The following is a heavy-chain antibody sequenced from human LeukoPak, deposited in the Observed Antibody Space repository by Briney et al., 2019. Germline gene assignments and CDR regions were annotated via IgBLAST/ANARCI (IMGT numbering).Heavy chain of an antibody. CDR3: ARWGSNMAREKGDH. J-gene: IGHJ4*02. V-gene: IGHV4-59*08. CDR1: GGSISSYY. D-gene: IGHD3-10*01. CDR2: IYYTGST. Sequence: SETLSLTCTVSGGSISSYYWSWIRQPPGKGLEWIGYIYYTGSTYYSPSLKSRVTISVDTSKNQFSLKLSSVTAADTAVYYCARWGSNMAREKGDHWGQGILVTVSS.